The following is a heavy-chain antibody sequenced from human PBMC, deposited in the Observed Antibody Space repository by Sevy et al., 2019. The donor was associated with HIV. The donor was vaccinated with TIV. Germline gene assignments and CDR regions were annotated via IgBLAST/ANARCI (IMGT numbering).Heavy chain of an antibody. J-gene: IGHJ4*02. CDR1: GFTFSNYD. D-gene: IGHD3-3*01. CDR3: AKVGGTYYDFWSGYGYFDY. CDR2: ISYDGSNN. V-gene: IGHV3-30*18. Sequence: GGSLRLSCAASGFTFSNYDIHWVRQAPGKGLEWVAVISYDGSNNYYADSVKGRFTISRDNSKNTLYLQMNSLRAEDTAVYYCAKVGGTYYDFWSGYGYFDYWGPGTLVTVSS.